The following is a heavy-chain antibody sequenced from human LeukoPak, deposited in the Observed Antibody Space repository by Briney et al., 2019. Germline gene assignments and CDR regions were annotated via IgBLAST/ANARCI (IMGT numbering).Heavy chain of an antibody. D-gene: IGHD4/OR15-4a*01. CDR1: GFTFSNYW. J-gene: IGHJ3*02. CDR3: AIGANPGALDI. CDR2: INNVGSST. V-gene: IGHV3-74*03. Sequence: PGGSLRLSCAASGFTFSNYWMHWVRQAPGKGLVWVSRINNVGSSTAYADYVKGRFTISRDNAKNTLYLQMNSLRVEDTALCYCAIGANPGALDIWGQGTMVTVSS.